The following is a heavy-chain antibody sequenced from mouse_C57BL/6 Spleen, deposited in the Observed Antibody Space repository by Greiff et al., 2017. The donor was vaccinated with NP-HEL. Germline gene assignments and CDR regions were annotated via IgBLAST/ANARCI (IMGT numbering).Heavy chain of an antibody. CDR1: GYTFTSYW. CDR3: ALLRYPLYAMDY. D-gene: IGHD1-1*01. V-gene: IGHV1-64*01. CDR2: INPNSGST. J-gene: IGHJ4*01. Sequence: QVQLQQLGAELVKPGASLKLSCKASGYTFTSYWMHWVKRRPGQGLEWIGMINPNSGSTNYNEKFKSKATLTVDKSSSTAYMQLSSLTSEDSAVYYCALLRYPLYAMDYWGQGTSVTVSS.